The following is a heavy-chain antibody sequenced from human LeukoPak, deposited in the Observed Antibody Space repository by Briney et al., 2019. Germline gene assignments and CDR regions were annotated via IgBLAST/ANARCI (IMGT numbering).Heavy chain of an antibody. Sequence: PWGSLRLSCAASGFTFSSYAMSWVRQAPGKGLEWVSAISGSGGSTYYADSVKGRFTISRDNSKNTLYLQMNSLRAEDTAVYYCAKAYYDFWSAYTDAFDIWGQGTMVTVSS. D-gene: IGHD3-3*01. CDR2: ISGSGGST. J-gene: IGHJ3*02. CDR1: GFTFSSYA. V-gene: IGHV3-23*01. CDR3: AKAYYDFWSAYTDAFDI.